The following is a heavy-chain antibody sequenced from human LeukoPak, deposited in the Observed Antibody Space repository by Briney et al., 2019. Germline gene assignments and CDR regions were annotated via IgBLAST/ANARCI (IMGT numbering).Heavy chain of an antibody. Sequence: GGSLRLSCAGSGFIFSDHYMDWVRQAPGKGLEWVGRIRNRRNSYTTEYAASVKGRFTISRDDSKNSLHLQMNSLQTEDTATYYCARSTTAVTPYYSDYWGQGTLVTVSS. CDR1: GFIFSDHY. J-gene: IGHJ4*02. CDR2: IRNRRNSYTT. D-gene: IGHD1-26*01. CDR3: ARSTTAVTPYYSDY. V-gene: IGHV3-72*01.